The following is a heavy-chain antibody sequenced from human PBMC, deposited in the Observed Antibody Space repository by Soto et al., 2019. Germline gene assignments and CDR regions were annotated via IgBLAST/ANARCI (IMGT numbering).Heavy chain of an antibody. Sequence: SETLSLTCTVSGGSVSGGSYYWSWIRQPPGKGLEWIGNVYYSGSTNYNPSLKSRVTISLDTSKKQFSLKLSSVTAADTAVYYCARVIGQLGHCFDPWGQGTLVTVSS. CDR3: ARVIGQLGHCFDP. CDR2: VYYSGST. V-gene: IGHV4-61*01. J-gene: IGHJ5*02. D-gene: IGHD6-6*01. CDR1: GGSVSGGSYY.